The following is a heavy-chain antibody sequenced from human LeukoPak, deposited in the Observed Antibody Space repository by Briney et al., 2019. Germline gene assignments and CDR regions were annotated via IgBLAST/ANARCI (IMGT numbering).Heavy chain of an antibody. CDR2: ISSSSSTI. J-gene: IGHJ3*02. CDR3: ARDLPYDSSGYYYVGGAAFDI. CDR1: GFTFSSYS. Sequence: GGSLRLSCAASGFTFSSYSMNWVRQAPGKGLEWVSYISSSSSTIYYADSVKGRFTISRDNAKNSLYLQMNSLRAEDTAVYYCARDLPYDSSGYYYVGGAAFDIWGQGTMVTVSS. V-gene: IGHV3-48*04. D-gene: IGHD3-22*01.